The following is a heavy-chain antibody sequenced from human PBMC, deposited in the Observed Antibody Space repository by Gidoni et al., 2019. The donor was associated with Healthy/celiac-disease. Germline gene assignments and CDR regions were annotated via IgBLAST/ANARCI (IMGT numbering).Heavy chain of an antibody. CDR1: VFSLSTSGVG. D-gene: IGHD6-19*01. CDR3: AHTAGYSSGWYRPTGGYFDY. Sequence: QITFKESGPTLVKPTQTLTLTCTFSVFSLSTSGVGVGCIRQPPGKALEWLALIYWDADKRYSPSLKSRITITKDTSKNQVVLTMTNMDPVDTATYYCAHTAGYSSGWYRPTGGYFDYWGQGTLVTVSS. CDR2: IYWDADK. V-gene: IGHV2-5*02. J-gene: IGHJ4*02.